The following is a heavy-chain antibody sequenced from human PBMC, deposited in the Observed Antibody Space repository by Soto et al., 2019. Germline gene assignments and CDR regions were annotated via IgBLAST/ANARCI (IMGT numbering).Heavy chain of an antibody. Sequence: QMQLVESGGGVDQPGRSLRLSCAASGFTFRSYGIHWVRQAPGKGLEWVALIWFDGSKKYYVDSVKGRFAVSRDNSKNTLYREMNSLRVEDTSGYYCGRDGLVPYGYGMDVRRQWTTVTLSS. D-gene: IGHD2-2*01. CDR1: GFTFRSYG. V-gene: IGHV3-33*01. CDR3: GRDGLVPYGYGMDV. CDR2: IWFDGSKK. J-gene: IGHJ6*02.